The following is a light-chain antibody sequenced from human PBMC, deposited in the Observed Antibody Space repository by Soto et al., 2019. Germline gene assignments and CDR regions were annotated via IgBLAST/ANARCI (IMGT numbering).Light chain of an antibody. J-gene: IGKJ1*01. V-gene: IGKV1-8*01. CDR1: QGISSY. Sequence: AIRMPQSPSSFSASTGDRVTITCRASQGISSYLAWYQQKPGKAPKLLIYAASTLQSGVPSRFSGSGSGTDFTLAISSLQPEDSATYYCLQDINYPWTFGQGTKVDIK. CDR3: LQDINYPWT. CDR2: AAS.